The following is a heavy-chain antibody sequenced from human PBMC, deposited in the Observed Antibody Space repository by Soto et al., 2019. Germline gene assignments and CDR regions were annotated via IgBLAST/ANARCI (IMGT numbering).Heavy chain of an antibody. D-gene: IGHD3-22*01. J-gene: IGHJ4*02. CDR3: AKDVDYDSSGYGPFDY. CDR1: GFTFSSYA. CDR2: ISGSGGST. V-gene: IGHV3-23*01. Sequence: GGSLRLSCAASGFTFSSYAMSWVRQAPGKGLEWVSAISGSGGSTYYADSVKGRFTISRDNSKNTLYLQMNSLRAEDTAVYYCAKDVDYDSSGYGPFDYWGQGTLVTVSS.